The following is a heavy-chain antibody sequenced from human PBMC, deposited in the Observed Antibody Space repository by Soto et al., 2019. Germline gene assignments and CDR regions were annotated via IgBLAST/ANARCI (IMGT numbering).Heavy chain of an antibody. CDR1: SASISSEQR. D-gene: IGHD6-19*01. J-gene: IGHJ4*02. Sequence: SETLSLTCAVSSASISSEQRWSWVRQPPGKGLEWIGEIHHSGNTNSNPSLKSRVTMSVDKSKNQFSLNLNSLTAADTAIYYCARSFGWYAIDQWSQGTLVT. CDR2: IHHSGNT. CDR3: ARSFGWYAIDQ. V-gene: IGHV4-4*02.